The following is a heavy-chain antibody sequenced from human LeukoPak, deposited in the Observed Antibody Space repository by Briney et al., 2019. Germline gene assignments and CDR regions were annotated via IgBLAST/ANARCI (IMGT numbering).Heavy chain of an antibody. Sequence: SETLSLTCTVSGGSISSSSYYWGWIRQPPRKGLEWIGSIYHSGSTYYNPSLKSRVTISLDTSKNQLSLKLSSVTAADTAVYYCARVSPNAFDIWGQGTMVTVSS. J-gene: IGHJ3*02. CDR2: IYHSGST. CDR1: GGSISSSSYY. CDR3: ARVSPNAFDI. V-gene: IGHV4-39*07.